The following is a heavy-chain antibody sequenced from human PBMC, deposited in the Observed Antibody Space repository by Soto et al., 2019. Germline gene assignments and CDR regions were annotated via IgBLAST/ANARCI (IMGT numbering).Heavy chain of an antibody. CDR3: ARDGDVNTGFGKGY. CDR2: IWHDGGNK. V-gene: IGHV3-33*01. CDR1: GFTFSSYG. D-gene: IGHD3-16*01. J-gene: IGHJ4*02. Sequence: GGSLRLSCAASGFTFSSYGMHWVRQAPGKGLEWVAFIWHDGGNKFYAESVKGRFTISRDNSKNTLYLQMTSLSAEDTAMYYCARDGDVNTGFGKGYWAQGTLVTVSS.